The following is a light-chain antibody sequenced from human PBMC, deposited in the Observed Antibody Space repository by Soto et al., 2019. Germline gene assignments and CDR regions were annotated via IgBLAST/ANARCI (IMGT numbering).Light chain of an antibody. CDR1: QSLSTSY. Sequence: DIVLTQSPGTLSLSPGERATLSCRASQSLSTSYLAWYQQKPGQAPRLLTYGASSRASGIPDRFSGSGSGTDFTLNISRLEPEDFAVYYCKNYGSSSLTFGGGTKVEIK. CDR2: GAS. CDR3: KNYGSSSLT. V-gene: IGKV3-20*01. J-gene: IGKJ4*01.